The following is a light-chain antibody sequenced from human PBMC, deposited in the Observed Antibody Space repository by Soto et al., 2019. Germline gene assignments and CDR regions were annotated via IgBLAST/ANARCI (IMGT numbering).Light chain of an antibody. J-gene: IGLJ1*01. Sequence: QSALTQPASVSGPPGQSITISCTGTSSDVGGYNYVSWYQQHPGKAPKLMIYDVSNRPSGVSSRFSGSKSGNTASLTISGLQAEDEADYYCSSFTSSSTRVFGAGTKAPS. V-gene: IGLV2-14*03. CDR3: SSFTSSSTRV. CDR2: DVS. CDR1: SSDVGGYNY.